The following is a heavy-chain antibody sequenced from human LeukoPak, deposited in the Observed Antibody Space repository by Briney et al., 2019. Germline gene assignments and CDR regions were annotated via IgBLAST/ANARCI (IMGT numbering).Heavy chain of an antibody. V-gene: IGHV3-33*06. CDR1: GFTFSSYG. J-gene: IGHJ3*02. Sequence: GRSLRLSCATSGFTFSSYGVHWVRQTPGKGLEWVAVIYYDDSNYYYADSVKGRFTISRDNSKNTLYLQMNSLRAEDTAVYYCAKETDGVDAFDIWGQGTMVTVSS. D-gene: IGHD2-21*02. CDR3: AKETDGVDAFDI. CDR2: IYYDDSNY.